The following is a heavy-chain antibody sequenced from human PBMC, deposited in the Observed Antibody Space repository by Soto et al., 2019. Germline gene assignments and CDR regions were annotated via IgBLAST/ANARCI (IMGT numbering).Heavy chain of an antibody. J-gene: IGHJ3*02. CDR1: GDSISSSSYY. V-gene: IGHV4-39*07. CDR2: MYYSGST. CDR3: ARSLRAPAFDI. Sequence: SETLSLTCTVSGDSISSSSYYWGWIRQPPGKGLEWIGSMYYSGSTYYNPSLKSRVTISVDTSKNQFSLKLSSVTAADTAVYYCARSLRAPAFDIWGQGTMVTVSS. D-gene: IGHD5-12*01.